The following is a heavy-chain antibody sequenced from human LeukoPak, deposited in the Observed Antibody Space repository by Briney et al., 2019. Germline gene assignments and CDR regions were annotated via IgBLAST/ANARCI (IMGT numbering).Heavy chain of an antibody. D-gene: IGHD2-15*01. CDR1: GFTFSSYG. J-gene: IGHJ4*02. CDR3: AKGGLYCSGGSCPMGY. V-gene: IGHV3-30*18. Sequence: GRSLRLSYAASGFTFSSYGIHWVRQAPGKGLEWVAVISYDGSNKYYADSVKGRFTISRDNSKNTLYLQMNSLKAAASSAYYCAKGGLYCSGGSCPMGYWGQGTLVTVSS. CDR2: ISYDGSNK.